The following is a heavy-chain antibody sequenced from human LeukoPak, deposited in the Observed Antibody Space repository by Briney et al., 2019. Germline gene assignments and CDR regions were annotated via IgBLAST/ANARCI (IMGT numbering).Heavy chain of an antibody. CDR3: TRAGPLVLVADTPSFDY. Sequence: PSETLSLTCAVYGGSFSGYYWSWIRQPPGKGLEWIGEINHSGSTNYSPSLRSRVSISVDRSENQLSLKLSSVTAADTAVYYCTRAGPLVLVADTPSFDYWGPGTLVTVSS. CDR2: INHSGST. D-gene: IGHD2-15*01. J-gene: IGHJ4*02. CDR1: GGSFSGYY. V-gene: IGHV4-34*01.